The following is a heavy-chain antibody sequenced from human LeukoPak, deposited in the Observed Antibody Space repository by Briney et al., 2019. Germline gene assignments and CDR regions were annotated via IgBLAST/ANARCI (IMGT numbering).Heavy chain of an antibody. V-gene: IGHV4-59*12. Sequence: SETLSLTCTVSGGSISSYYWSWIRQPPGKGLEWIGYIYYSGSTNYNPSLKSRVTMSVDTSKNQFSLKLTAVTAADTAVYYCAREYSSSSGKNAFDIWGQGTMVTVSS. J-gene: IGHJ3*02. CDR2: IYYSGST. D-gene: IGHD6-6*01. CDR1: GGSISSYY. CDR3: AREYSSSSGKNAFDI.